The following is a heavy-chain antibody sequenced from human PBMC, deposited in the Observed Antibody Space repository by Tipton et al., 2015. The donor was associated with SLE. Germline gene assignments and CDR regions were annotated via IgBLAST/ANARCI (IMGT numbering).Heavy chain of an antibody. D-gene: IGHD2-2*02. CDR2: IKQDGSEK. CDR3: ARDQGYCSSTSCYRGYYGMDV. Sequence: GSLRLSCAASGFTFSSYWMSWVRQAPGKGLEWVASIKQDGSEKYYVDSVKGRFTISRDNAKNSLYLQMNSLRAEDTAVYYCARDQGYCSSTSCYRGYYGMDVWGQGTTVTVSS. CDR1: GFTFSSYW. J-gene: IGHJ6*02. V-gene: IGHV3-7*01.